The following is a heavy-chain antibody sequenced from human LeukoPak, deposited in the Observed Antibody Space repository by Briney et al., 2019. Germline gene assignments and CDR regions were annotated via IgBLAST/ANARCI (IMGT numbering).Heavy chain of an antibody. CDR3: ARDHAAMVRGVIIPPYYYYMDV. CDR2: ISSSSSTI. J-gene: IGHJ6*03. V-gene: IGHV3-48*01. CDR1: GFTFSSYS. D-gene: IGHD3-10*01. Sequence: PGGSLRLSCAASGFTFSSYSMNWVRQAPGKGLEWVSYISSSSSTIYYADSVRGRFTISRDNAKNSLYLQMNSLRAEDTAVYYCARDHAAMVRGVIIPPYYYYMDVWGKGTTVTVSS.